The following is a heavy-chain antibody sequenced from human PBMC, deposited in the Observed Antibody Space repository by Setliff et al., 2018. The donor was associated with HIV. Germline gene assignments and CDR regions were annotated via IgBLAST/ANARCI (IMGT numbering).Heavy chain of an antibody. J-gene: IGHJ4*02. V-gene: IGHV3-23*01. CDR3: AKVMITTTWAFDF. CDR2: IGGAYDGNT. Sequence: GESLRLSCAASGFTFSTYSMVWVRQAPGKGLEWVSGIGGAYDGNTYHADSVKGRFTIFRENSKNILYLQMSNLRAEDTALYYCAKVMITTTWAFDFWGQGTPVTVSS. D-gene: IGHD1-26*01. CDR1: GFTFSTYS.